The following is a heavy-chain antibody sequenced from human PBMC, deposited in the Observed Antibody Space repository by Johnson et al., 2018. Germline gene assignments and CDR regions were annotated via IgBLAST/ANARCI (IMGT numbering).Heavy chain of an antibody. Sequence: QVQLVESGAEVKKPGASVKVSCKASGYTFISYEINWVRLATGQGLEWMGRMHPDSGNTGFAQRFQGRVTMTRNTSISTAYMELSGLGSEEPAVYFCARSGGTGGAQGYYCGMDGWGQGTTVTVSS. CDR2: MHPDSGNT. CDR1: GYTFISYE. J-gene: IGHJ6*02. CDR3: ARSGGTGGAQGYYCGMDG. D-gene: IGHD1-26*01. V-gene: IGHV1-8*01.